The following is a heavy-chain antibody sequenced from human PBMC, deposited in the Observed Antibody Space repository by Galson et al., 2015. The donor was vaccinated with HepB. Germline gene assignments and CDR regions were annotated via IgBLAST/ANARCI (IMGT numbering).Heavy chain of an antibody. CDR2: ISGSGGST. Sequence: SLRLSCAASGFTFSSYAMSWVRQAPGKGLEWVSAISGSGGSTYYADSVKGRFTISRDNSKNTLYLQMNSLRAEDTAVYYCVKACYSNLFPYYFDYWGQGTLVTVSS. J-gene: IGHJ4*02. CDR3: VKACYSNLFPYYFDY. V-gene: IGHV3-23*01. D-gene: IGHD4-11*01. CDR1: GFTFSSYA.